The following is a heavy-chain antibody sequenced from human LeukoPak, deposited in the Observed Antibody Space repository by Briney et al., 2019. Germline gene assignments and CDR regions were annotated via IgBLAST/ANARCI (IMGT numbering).Heavy chain of an antibody. CDR3: ARGLPGGQLSRYDY. Sequence: PSETLSLTCSVSGYSISSGYYWGWIRQPPGKGLEWMGIIYQSGKTYCNPSLESRVTISVDTSKNQFSLKMNSMTAADTAMYYCARGLPGGQLSRYDYWGQGTLVTVSS. V-gene: IGHV4-38-2*02. CDR2: IYQSGKT. D-gene: IGHD6-13*01. J-gene: IGHJ4*02. CDR1: GYSISSGYY.